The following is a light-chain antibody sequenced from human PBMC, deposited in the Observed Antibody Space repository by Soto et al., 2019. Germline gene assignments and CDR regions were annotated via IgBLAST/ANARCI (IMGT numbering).Light chain of an antibody. CDR3: QQYNNWPPWT. CDR1: QTVSGN. J-gene: IGKJ1*01. Sequence: EIVMTQSPATLSVSPGERATVSCRASQTVSGNLAWYQQRPGQAPRLLMYGASTRATGIPTRFSGSGSGTEFTLTISSLQSEDFEVYYCQQYNNWPPWTFGPGTKVDIK. CDR2: GAS. V-gene: IGKV3-15*01.